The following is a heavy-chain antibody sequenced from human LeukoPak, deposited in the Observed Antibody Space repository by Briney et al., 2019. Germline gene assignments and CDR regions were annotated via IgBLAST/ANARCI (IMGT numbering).Heavy chain of an antibody. Sequence: PGGSLRLSCAASGFNFSSYSMNWVRQAPGKGLEWVSCISSSSSDIYYADSVKGRFTISRDNAKNTLYLQMNSLRAEDTAVYYCARDVFSGYDLGTFDYWGQGTLVTVSS. D-gene: IGHD5-12*01. J-gene: IGHJ4*02. CDR3: ARDVFSGYDLGTFDY. CDR1: GFNFSSYS. CDR2: ISSSSSDI. V-gene: IGHV3-21*06.